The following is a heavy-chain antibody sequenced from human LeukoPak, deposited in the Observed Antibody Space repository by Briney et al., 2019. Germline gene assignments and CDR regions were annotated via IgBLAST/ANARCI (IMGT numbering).Heavy chain of an antibody. CDR2: IYYTGST. Sequence: SETLSLTCTVSGGSISSYYWSWIRQPPGKGLEWFGYIYYTGSTNYNPSLKSRVTMSVDTSKNQFSLKLSSVTAADMAVYYCARLNWNYVDFWFDPWGQGTLVTVSS. V-gene: IGHV4-59*01. CDR3: ARLNWNYVDFWFDP. CDR1: GGSISSYY. D-gene: IGHD1-20*01. J-gene: IGHJ5*02.